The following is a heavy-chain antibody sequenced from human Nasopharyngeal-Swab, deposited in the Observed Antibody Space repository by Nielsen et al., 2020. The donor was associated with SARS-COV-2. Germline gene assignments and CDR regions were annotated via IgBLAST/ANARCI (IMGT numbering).Heavy chain of an antibody. Sequence: SETLSLTCTVSGGSVSSGSYYWSWIRQPPGKGLEWIGYIYYSGSTNYNPSLKSRVTISVDTSKNQFSLKLSSVTAADTAVYYCARDPLVPAASDAFDIWGQGTRVTVSS. CDR2: IYYSGST. V-gene: IGHV4-61*01. CDR1: GGSVSSGSYY. D-gene: IGHD2-2*01. CDR3: ARDPLVPAASDAFDI. J-gene: IGHJ3*02.